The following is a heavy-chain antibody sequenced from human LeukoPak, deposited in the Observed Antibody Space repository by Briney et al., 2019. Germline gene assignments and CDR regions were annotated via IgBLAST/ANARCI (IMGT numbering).Heavy chain of an antibody. CDR2: IRYDGSNK. CDR3: ARDLGGGYHYFDY. V-gene: IGHV3-30*02. CDR1: GFTFSSYG. J-gene: IGHJ4*02. Sequence: GGSLRLSCAASGFTFSSYGMHWVRQAPGKGLEWVAFIRYDGSNKYYADSVKGRFTISRDNSKNTLYLQMNSLRAEDTAVYYCARDLGGGYHYFDYWGQGTLVTVSS. D-gene: IGHD2-15*01.